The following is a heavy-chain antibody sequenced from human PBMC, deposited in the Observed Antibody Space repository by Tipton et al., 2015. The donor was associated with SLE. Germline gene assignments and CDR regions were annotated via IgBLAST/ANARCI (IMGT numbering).Heavy chain of an antibody. Sequence: SLRLSCSGSGFTFSRYVMSWVRQAPGKGPEYVSGIRADGRDTYYADSVKGRFTISRDNAKNSLYLQMNSLRAEDTAVYYCARAGYYDSSGYHYYYYYMDVWGKGTTVTVSS. V-gene: IGHV3-64*04. CDR2: IRADGRDT. CDR3: ARAGYYDSSGYHYYYYYMDV. D-gene: IGHD3-22*01. J-gene: IGHJ6*03. CDR1: GFTFSRYV.